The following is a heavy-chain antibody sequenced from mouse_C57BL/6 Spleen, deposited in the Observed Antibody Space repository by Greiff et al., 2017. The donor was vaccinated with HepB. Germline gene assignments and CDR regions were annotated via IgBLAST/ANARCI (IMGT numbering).Heavy chain of an antibody. CDR3: TRVRITGLFDY. J-gene: IGHJ2*01. Sequence: EVKLVESGEGLVKPGGSLKLSCAASGFTFSSYAMSWVRQTPEKRLEWVAYISSGGDYIYYADTVKGRFTISRDNARNTLYLQMSSLKSEDTAVYYCTRVRITGLFDYWGQGTTLTVSS. CDR1: GFTFSSYA. CDR2: ISSGGDYI. V-gene: IGHV5-9-1*02. D-gene: IGHD2-4*01.